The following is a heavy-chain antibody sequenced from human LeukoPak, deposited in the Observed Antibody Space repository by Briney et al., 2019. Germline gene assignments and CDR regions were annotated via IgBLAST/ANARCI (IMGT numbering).Heavy chain of an antibody. D-gene: IGHD3-9*01. Sequence: PSETLSLTCTVSGGSISPYYWSWIRQSPGKGLEWIGYIDPSGSASYNPSLKSRVTIFVDTSKNLVSLILTSVSASDTAIYYCARDHWLFSSKTWYYYGMDVWGQGTTVTVSS. J-gene: IGHJ6*02. V-gene: IGHV4-59*01. CDR2: IDPSGSA. CDR3: ARDHWLFSSKTWYYYGMDV. CDR1: GGSISPYY.